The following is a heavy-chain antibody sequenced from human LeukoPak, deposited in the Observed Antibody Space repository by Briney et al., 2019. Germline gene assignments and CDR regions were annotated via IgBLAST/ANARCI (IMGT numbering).Heavy chain of an antibody. CDR3: ARDWERYTYGGVLAFDI. Sequence: NSGGSLRLSCAASGFSISDYYMSWIRQAPGKGLEWVAYISTSSSTISYGDSMKGRFTISRDNAENSLFLQMNSLRDEDTAVYYCARDWERYTYGGVLAFDIWGQGTMVTVSP. D-gene: IGHD5-18*01. CDR2: ISTSSSTI. J-gene: IGHJ3*02. V-gene: IGHV3-11*04. CDR1: GFSISDYY.